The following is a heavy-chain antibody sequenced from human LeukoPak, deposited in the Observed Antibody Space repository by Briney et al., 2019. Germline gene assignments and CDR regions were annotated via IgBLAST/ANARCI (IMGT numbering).Heavy chain of an antibody. D-gene: IGHD3-10*01. Sequence: GGSLRLSCAASGFTFSTYGMHWVRQAPGKGLEWVAVIWYDGSNKYYADSVKGRFTISRDNSKDTLYLQMNSLRAEDTADCAKALSGTPYQFDYWGQGTLVTVFS. CDR3: ALSGTPYQFDY. J-gene: IGHJ4*02. CDR1: GFTFSTYG. CDR2: IWYDGSNK. V-gene: IGHV3-33*06.